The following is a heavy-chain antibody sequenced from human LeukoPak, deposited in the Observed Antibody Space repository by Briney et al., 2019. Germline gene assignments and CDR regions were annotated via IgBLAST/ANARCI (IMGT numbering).Heavy chain of an antibody. CDR1: GYSISSGYY. V-gene: IGHV4-38-2*02. CDR2: IYHSGST. D-gene: IGHD2-15*01. CDR3: ASLAGYCSGGSCLPFDY. Sequence: PSETLSLTCTVSGYSISSGYYWGWIRQPPGKGLEWIGSIYHSGSTYYNPSLKSRVTISVDTSKNQFSLKLSSVTAADTAVYYCASLAGYCSGGSCLPFDYWGQGTLVTVSS. J-gene: IGHJ4*02.